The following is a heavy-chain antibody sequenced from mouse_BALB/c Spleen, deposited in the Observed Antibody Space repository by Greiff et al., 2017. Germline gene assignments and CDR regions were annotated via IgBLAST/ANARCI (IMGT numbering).Heavy chain of an antibody. Sequence: EVKLMESGPGLVKPSQSLSLTCTVSGYSITSDYAWNWIRQLPGNKLEWMGYISYSGSTSYNPSLKSRISITRDTSKNQFFLQLNSVTTEDTATYYCARHYDDYYYDYWGQGTTLTVSS. J-gene: IGHJ2*01. CDR3: ARHYDDYYYDY. CDR2: ISYSGST. D-gene: IGHD2-3*01. CDR1: GYSITSDYA. V-gene: IGHV3-2*02.